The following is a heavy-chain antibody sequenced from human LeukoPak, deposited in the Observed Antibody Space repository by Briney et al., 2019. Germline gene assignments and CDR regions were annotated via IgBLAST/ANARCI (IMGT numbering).Heavy chain of an antibody. CDR1: GFTFSSFS. J-gene: IGHJ5*02. CDR3: AKDRSSAVGNWFDP. Sequence: PGGALTLSCAASGFTFSSFSMNWVRQAPGKGLEWVSAISGSGCSTYYADSAKGRFTISRDNYKNTLYLKMNSLRAEDTAVYYCAKDRSSAVGNWFDPWGQGTLVTVSS. V-gene: IGHV3-23*01. CDR2: ISGSGCST. D-gene: IGHD6-19*01.